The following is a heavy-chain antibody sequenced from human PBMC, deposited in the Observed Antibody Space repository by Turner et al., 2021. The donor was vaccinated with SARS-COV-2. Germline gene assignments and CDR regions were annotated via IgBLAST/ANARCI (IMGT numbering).Heavy chain of an antibody. CDR1: GGSISSSSYY. V-gene: IGHV4-39*01. D-gene: IGHD2-15*01. CDR2: MYYSGST. CDR3: ARRSSRLGNWYFDL. Sequence: QLQLQESGPGLVQTSDTIVHTCTVSGGSISSSSYYWGWIRQPPGKGLEWIGSMYYSGSTYYNPSLKSRVTISVDTSMNQFSLKLSSVTAADTAVYYCARRSSRLGNWYFDLWGRGTLVTVSS. J-gene: IGHJ2*01.